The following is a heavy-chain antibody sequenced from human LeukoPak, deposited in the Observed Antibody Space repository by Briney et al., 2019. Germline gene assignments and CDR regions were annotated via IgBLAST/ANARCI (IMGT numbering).Heavy chain of an antibody. D-gene: IGHD3-22*01. J-gene: IGHJ4*02. V-gene: IGHV4-38-2*02. CDR2: IYHSGST. CDR3: ARHYYDSSGYYYDY. Sequence: SETLSLTCTVSGYSISSGYYWGWIRQPPGKGLEWIGSIYHSGSTYYNPSLRSRVTISVDTSKNQFSLKLSSVTAADTAVYYCARHYYDSSGYYYDYWGQGTLVTVSS. CDR1: GYSISSGYY.